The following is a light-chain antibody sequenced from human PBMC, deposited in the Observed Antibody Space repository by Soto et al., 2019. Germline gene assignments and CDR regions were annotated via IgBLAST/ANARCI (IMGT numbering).Light chain of an antibody. J-gene: IGKJ5*01. CDR2: GAS. CDR1: QSVSSD. Sequence: EIVLTQSPATLSASPGERATLSCRASQSVSSDVAWYQQKPGQAPRLLIDGASTTATGIPARFRGSGSGTEFTLSSSGLQSEKFAVYFCQQYNNWPFSFGQGTRLDIK. CDR3: QQYNNWPFS. V-gene: IGKV3-15*01.